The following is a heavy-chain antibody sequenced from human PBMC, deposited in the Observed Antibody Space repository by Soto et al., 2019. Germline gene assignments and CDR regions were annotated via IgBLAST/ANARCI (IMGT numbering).Heavy chain of an antibody. J-gene: IGHJ6*04. CDR3: AKDLLRVREMDV. Sequence: SVKVSCKASGFTFTSSAMQWVRQARGQRLEWIGWIVVGSGNTNYAQKFQERFTITRDMSTITAYMELSSLRAEDTAVYYCAKDLLRVREMDVWGKGTTVTVSS. CDR2: IVVGSGNT. CDR1: GFTFTSSA. D-gene: IGHD3-10*01. V-gene: IGHV1-58*02.